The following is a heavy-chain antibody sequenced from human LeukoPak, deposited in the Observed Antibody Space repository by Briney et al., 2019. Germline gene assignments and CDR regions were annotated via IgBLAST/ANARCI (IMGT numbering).Heavy chain of an antibody. Sequence: GGSLRLSCAASGFTFSSYGMSWVRQAPGKGLEWVSAISDSGGSTYYADSAKGRFTTSRDTSKNTLYLQMNSLRAEDTAVYYCAKELRSQTFDYWGQGTLVTVSS. D-gene: IGHD4-17*01. V-gene: IGHV3-23*01. CDR2: ISDSGGST. CDR3: AKELRSQTFDY. J-gene: IGHJ4*02. CDR1: GFTFSSYG.